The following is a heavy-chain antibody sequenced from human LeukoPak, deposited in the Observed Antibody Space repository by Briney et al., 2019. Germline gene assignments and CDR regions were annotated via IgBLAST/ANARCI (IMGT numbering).Heavy chain of an antibody. CDR1: GFTFSSYW. D-gene: IGHD6-19*01. CDR3: ARDKLGGSMAGSNFDY. Sequence: PGGSPRLSCAASGFTFSSYWMSWVRQAPGKGLEWVANIKQDGSEKNYVDSEKGRFTISRDNAKKSLYLQMNSLRAEDTAVYYCARDKLGGSMAGSNFDYWGQGTLVTVSS. V-gene: IGHV3-7*01. CDR2: IKQDGSEK. J-gene: IGHJ4*02.